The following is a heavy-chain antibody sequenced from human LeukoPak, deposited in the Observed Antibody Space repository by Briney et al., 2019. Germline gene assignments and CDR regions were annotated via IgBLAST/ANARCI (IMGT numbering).Heavy chain of an antibody. CDR1: GGSISSHY. D-gene: IGHD3-22*01. CDR3: ARGDMIALDY. CDR2: IYTSGSI. J-gene: IGHJ4*02. Sequence: SETLSPTCTVSGGSISSHYWSWIRQPAGKGLEWIGRIYTSGSINYNPSLKSRVTMSVDTSKNQFSLKLSSVTAADTAVYYCARGDMIALDYWGQGTLVTVSS. V-gene: IGHV4-4*07.